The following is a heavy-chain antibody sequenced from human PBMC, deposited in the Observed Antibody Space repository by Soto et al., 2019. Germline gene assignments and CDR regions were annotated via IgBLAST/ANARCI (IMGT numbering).Heavy chain of an antibody. CDR3: SRDRGYHYGYYYYGLDV. Sequence: GGSLRLSCAVSEFSVSSNYMNWVRQAPGKGLEWVSVIYSGGRSYYADSVKGRFTISRDNSKNTLYLQINSLRADDTAVYYCSRDRGYHYGYYYYGLDVWGQGTTVTVSS. CDR2: IYSGGRS. J-gene: IGHJ6*01. D-gene: IGHD5-18*01. V-gene: IGHV3-53*01. CDR1: EFSVSSNY.